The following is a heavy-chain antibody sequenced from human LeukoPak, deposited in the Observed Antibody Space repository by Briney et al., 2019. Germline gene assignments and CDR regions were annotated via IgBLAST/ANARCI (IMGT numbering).Heavy chain of an antibody. CDR3: ARGGGYIIMDV. J-gene: IGHJ6*03. V-gene: IGHV4-61*10. CDR2: IYRSGST. CDR1: GGSISSGSYY. Sequence: PSETLSLTCTVSGGSISSGSYYWSWIRQPAGKRLEWIGHIYRSGSTNYNPSLKSRVTISVDTSKNQFSLKLSSVTAADTAVYYCARGGGYIIMDVWGKGTTVTISS. D-gene: IGHD6-19*01.